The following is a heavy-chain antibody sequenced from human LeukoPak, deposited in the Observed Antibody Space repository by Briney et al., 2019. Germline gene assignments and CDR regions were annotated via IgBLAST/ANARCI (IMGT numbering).Heavy chain of an antibody. CDR2: IIPIFGTA. D-gene: IGHD5-12*01. Sequence: SVKVSCKASGGTFSSYAISWVRQAPGQGLEWMGGIIPIFGTANYAQKFQGGVTITADESTSTAYMELSSLRSEDTAVYYCARDGYLTEEYYYYYYYMDVWGKGTTVTVSS. V-gene: IGHV1-69*01. CDR1: GGTFSSYA. CDR3: ARDGYLTEEYYYYYYYMDV. J-gene: IGHJ6*03.